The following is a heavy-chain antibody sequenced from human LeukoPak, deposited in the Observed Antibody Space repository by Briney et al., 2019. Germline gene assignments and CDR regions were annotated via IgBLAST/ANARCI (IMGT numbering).Heavy chain of an antibody. CDR2: IYYSGST. Sequence: PSETLSLTCTVSGGSISSYNWSWIRQPPGKGLEWIGYIYYSGSTNYNPSLKSRVTISVDTSKNHFSLKLTSVTAADTAVYYCARGLRGYYYDTTAGYYFDYWGQGTLVTVSS. J-gene: IGHJ4*02. CDR3: ARGLRGYYYDTTAGYYFDY. V-gene: IGHV4-59*01. D-gene: IGHD3-22*01. CDR1: GGSISSYN.